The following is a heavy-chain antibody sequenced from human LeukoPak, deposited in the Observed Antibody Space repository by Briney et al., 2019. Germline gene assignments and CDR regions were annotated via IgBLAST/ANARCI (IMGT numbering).Heavy chain of an antibody. CDR2: IYYSGST. CDR3: ARARIAAAGNDAFDI. CDR1: GGSISSSSYY. Sequence: PSETLSLTCTVSGGSISSSSYYWGWIRQPPGKGLEWIGSIYYSGSTYYNPSLKSRVTISVDTSKNQFSLKLSSVTAADTAVYYCARARIAAAGNDAFDIWGQGTMVTVSS. V-gene: IGHV4-39*07. D-gene: IGHD6-13*01. J-gene: IGHJ3*02.